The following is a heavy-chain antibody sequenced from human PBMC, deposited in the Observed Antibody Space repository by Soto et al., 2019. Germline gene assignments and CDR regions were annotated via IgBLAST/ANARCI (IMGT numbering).Heavy chain of an antibody. CDR1: AGSVDRSNYF. CDR3: SSGSLDY. Sequence: SETLSLTCSVSAGSVDRSNYFWNWIRQPPGKGLEWIGNISYSGGTNKNPALKSRVTLSLDTSKNQFSLRAEDSASYYCAKEDTSSGSLDYWGQGALVTVSS. J-gene: IGHJ4*02. D-gene: IGHD6-19*01. V-gene: IGHV4-61*01. CDR2: ISYSGGT.